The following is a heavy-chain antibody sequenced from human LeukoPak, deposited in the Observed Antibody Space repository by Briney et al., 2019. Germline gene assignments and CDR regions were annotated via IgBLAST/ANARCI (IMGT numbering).Heavy chain of an antibody. CDR3: AKGLGNWGPGDAFDI. Sequence: PGGSLRLSCAASGFTFSSYAMSWVRQAPGKGLEWVSAISGSGGSTYYADSVKGRFTISRDNSKNTLYLQMNSLRAADTSVYDCAKGLGNWGPGDAFDIWGQGTMVTVSS. CDR2: ISGSGGST. D-gene: IGHD7-27*01. CDR1: GFTFSSYA. V-gene: IGHV3-23*01. J-gene: IGHJ3*02.